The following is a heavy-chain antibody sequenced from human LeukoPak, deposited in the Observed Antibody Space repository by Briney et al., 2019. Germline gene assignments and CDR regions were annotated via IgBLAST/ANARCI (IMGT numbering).Heavy chain of an antibody. CDR2: ISSSGSTI. CDR1: GFTFSSYE. CDR3: ARDLAYDFWSGYYSYYYYGMDV. Sequence: GSLRLSCAASGFTFSSYEMNWVRQVPGKGLEWVSYISSSGSTIYYADSVKGRFTISRDNAKNSLYLQMNSLRAEDTAVYYCARDLAYDFWSGYYSYYYYGMDVWGQGTTVTVSS. D-gene: IGHD3-3*01. J-gene: IGHJ6*02. V-gene: IGHV3-48*03.